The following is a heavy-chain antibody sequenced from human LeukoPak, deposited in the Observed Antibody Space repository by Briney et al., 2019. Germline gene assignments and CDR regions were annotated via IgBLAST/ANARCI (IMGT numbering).Heavy chain of an antibody. CDR3: ARGGALWYFDL. V-gene: IGHV4-59*01. J-gene: IGHJ2*01. Sequence: SETLSLTCTVSGGSISSYYWSWIRQPPGKGLEWIGCIYYSGSTNYNPSLKSRVTMSVDTSKNQFSLKLSSVTAADTAVYYCARGGALWYFDLWGRGTLVTVSS. D-gene: IGHD4/OR15-4a*01. CDR1: GGSISSYY. CDR2: IYYSGST.